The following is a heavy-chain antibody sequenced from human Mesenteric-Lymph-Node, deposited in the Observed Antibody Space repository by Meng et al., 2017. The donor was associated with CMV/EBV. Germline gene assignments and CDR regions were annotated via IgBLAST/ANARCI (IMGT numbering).Heavy chain of an antibody. CDR2: IYYSGST. CDR3: ARDHGSRYCSGGSCQGIDY. Sequence: SGGYYWSWMRQHPEKGLEWIGYIYYSGSTYYNPSLKSRVTISVDTSKNQFSLKLSSVTAADTAVYYCARDHGSRYCSGGSCQGIDYWGQGTLVTVSS. CDR1: SGGYY. V-gene: IGHV4-31*02. D-gene: IGHD2-15*01. J-gene: IGHJ4*02.